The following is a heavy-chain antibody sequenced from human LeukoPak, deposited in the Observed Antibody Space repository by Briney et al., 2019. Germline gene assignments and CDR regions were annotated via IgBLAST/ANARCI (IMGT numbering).Heavy chain of an antibody. CDR1: GVSFSNYA. Sequence: GRSLRLSCVASGVSFSNYAMTWVRQAPGKGLEWVSTLTGSGISTYYARSVKSRFTISRDNSKNTLYLQMNSLTVEDTAVYFCARGHSATSGYYYLPLGSWGQGTLVTVSS. J-gene: IGHJ5*02. CDR2: LTGSGIST. CDR3: ARGHSATSGYYYLPLGS. D-gene: IGHD3-22*01. V-gene: IGHV3-23*01.